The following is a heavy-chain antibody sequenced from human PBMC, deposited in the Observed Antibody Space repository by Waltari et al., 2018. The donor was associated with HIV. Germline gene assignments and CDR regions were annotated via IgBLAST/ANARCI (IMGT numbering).Heavy chain of an antibody. V-gene: IGHV3-23*01. CDR2: ISGSCGST. J-gene: IGHJ6*02. D-gene: IGHD5-18*01. CDR3: AKDFFSLDTAMAYYYYYGMDV. Sequence: EVQLLESGGGLVQPGGSLRLSCAASGFTFSSYAMSWVCQAPGKGLEWVSAISGSCGSTYYADSVKGRFTISRDNSKNTLYLQMNSLRAEDTAVYYCAKDFFSLDTAMAYYYYYGMDVWGQGTTVTVSS. CDR1: GFTFSSYA.